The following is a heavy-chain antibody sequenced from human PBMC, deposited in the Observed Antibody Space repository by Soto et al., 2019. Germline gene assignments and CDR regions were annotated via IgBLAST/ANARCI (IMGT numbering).Heavy chain of an antibody. CDR1: GYTFTSYA. D-gene: IGHD6-6*01. Sequence: ASVKVSCKASGYTFTSYAVHWVRQAPGQRFEWMGWINAGNGNTKYSQKFQGRVTITRDTSASTAYMELSSLRSEDTAVYYCARDRKGIAARQLNWFDPWGQGTLVTVSS. V-gene: IGHV1-3*01. J-gene: IGHJ5*02. CDR2: INAGNGNT. CDR3: ARDRKGIAARQLNWFDP.